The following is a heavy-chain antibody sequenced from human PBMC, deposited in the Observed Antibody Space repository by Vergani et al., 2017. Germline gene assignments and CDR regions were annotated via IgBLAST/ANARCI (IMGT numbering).Heavy chain of an antibody. CDR1: GFTFSTYA. Sequence: QVQLVGSGGGVVQPGRSLRLSCTSSGFTFSTYAMHWVRQAPGKGLEWVAIIYYDGSKKDYADSVTGRFTISRDNSRNTLDLLMSSLRAEDTAIYYCVREGSYCGSTTCRNPSYVYYYHMDVWGEGTTVTVSS. CDR3: VREGSYCGSTTCRNPSYVYYYHMDV. CDR2: IYYDGSKK. D-gene: IGHD2-21*01. J-gene: IGHJ6*03. V-gene: IGHV3-33*01.